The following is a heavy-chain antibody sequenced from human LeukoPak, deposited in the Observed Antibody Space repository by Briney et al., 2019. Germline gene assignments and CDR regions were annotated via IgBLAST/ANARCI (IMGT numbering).Heavy chain of an antibody. CDR1: GGSISSYY. V-gene: IGHV4-59*12. CDR3: AREGGPYRPLDY. Sequence: SETLSLTCTVSGGSISSYYWSWIRQPRENGLEWIGYIYYSGSTNYNPSLKSRVTISVDKSENHISLKLTSVTAADTAVYYCAREGGPYRPLDYSGQGTLVTVAS. CDR2: IYYSGST. J-gene: IGHJ4*02.